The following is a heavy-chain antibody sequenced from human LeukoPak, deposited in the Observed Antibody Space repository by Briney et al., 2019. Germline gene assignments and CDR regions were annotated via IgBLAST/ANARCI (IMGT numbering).Heavy chain of an antibody. D-gene: IGHD6-13*01. V-gene: IGHV1-2*06. CDR2: INPNSGGT. CDR3: ARLAAAADADWFDP. J-gene: IGHJ5*02. Sequence: RINPNSGGTTYAQKFQGRVTMTRDTSISTAYMELSRLRSDDTAVYYCARLAAAADADWFDPWGQGTLVTVSS.